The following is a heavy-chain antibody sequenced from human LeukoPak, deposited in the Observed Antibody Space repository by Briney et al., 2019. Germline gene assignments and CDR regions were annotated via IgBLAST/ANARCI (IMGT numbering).Heavy chain of an antibody. CDR1: GFTFSSYA. CDR2: ISGSGGST. CDR3: AKDLYDYVWGSYRPFDY. Sequence: GESLKISCAASGFTFSSYAMSWVRQAPGKGLEWVSAISGSGGSTYYADSVKGRFTISRDNSKNTLYLQMNSLRAEDTAVYYCAKDLYDYVWGSYRPFDYWGQGTLVTVSS. J-gene: IGHJ4*02. V-gene: IGHV3-23*01. D-gene: IGHD3-16*02.